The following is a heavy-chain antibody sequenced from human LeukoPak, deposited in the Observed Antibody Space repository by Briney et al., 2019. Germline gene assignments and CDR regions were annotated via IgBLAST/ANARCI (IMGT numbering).Heavy chain of an antibody. D-gene: IGHD6-13*01. CDR1: GYTFTSYG. Sequence: GASVKVSCKASGYTFTSYGISWVRQAPGQGLEWMGWISAYNGNTNYAQKLQGRVTMTTDTSTSTAYMELRSLRSDDTAVYYCAVKHFSSSWYYFDYWGQGTLVTVSS. CDR3: AVKHFSSSWYYFDY. J-gene: IGHJ4*02. V-gene: IGHV1-18*01. CDR2: ISAYNGNT.